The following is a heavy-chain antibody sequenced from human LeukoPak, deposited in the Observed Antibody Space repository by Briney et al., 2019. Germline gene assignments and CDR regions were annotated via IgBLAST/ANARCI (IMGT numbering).Heavy chain of an antibody. CDR3: VNRDGGWLQSSGTDV. CDR2: ISQTGNTI. V-gene: IGHV3-48*03. CDR1: GVSFSSSG. Sequence: PGGSLRLSCGASGVSFSSSGMNWVRQAPGKGLEWISYISQTGNTIYYADSVRGRFSVSKDNAENSLYLQMNSLRAEDTAIYYCVNRDGGWLQSSGTDVWGQGTAVTVS. J-gene: IGHJ6*02. D-gene: IGHD5-24*01.